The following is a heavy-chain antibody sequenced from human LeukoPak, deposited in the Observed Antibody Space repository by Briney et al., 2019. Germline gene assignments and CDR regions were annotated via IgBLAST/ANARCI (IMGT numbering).Heavy chain of an antibody. CDR3: ASLPTEVVVAATIP. J-gene: IGHJ5*02. D-gene: IGHD2-15*01. CDR1: GYTFTGYY. CDR2: INPNSGGT. Sequence: ASVKVSCKASGYTFTGYYMHLVRQAPGQGLEWMGRINPNSGGTNYAQKFQGRVTMTRDTSISTAYMELSRLRSDDTAVYYCASLPTEVVVAATIPWGQGTLVTVSS. V-gene: IGHV1-2*06.